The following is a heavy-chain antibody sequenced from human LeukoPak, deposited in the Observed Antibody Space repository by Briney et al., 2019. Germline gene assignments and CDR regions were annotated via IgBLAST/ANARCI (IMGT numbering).Heavy chain of an antibody. Sequence: SETLSLTCTVSGGSISSYYWSWIRQPPGKGLEWIGYIYYSGSTNYNPSLKSRVTISVDTSKNQFSLKLSFVTAATTAVYNCARPHGGTSSYHHGGAVGGEGTTATVPS. CDR1: GGSISSYY. CDR2: IYYSGST. D-gene: IGHD3-16*01. V-gene: IGHV4-59*08. CDR3: ARPHGGTSSYHHGGAV. J-gene: IGHJ6*04.